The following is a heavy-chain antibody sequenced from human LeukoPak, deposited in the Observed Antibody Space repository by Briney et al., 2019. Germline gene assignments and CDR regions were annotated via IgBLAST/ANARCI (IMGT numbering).Heavy chain of an antibody. V-gene: IGHV4-59*01. CDR1: GVSISPYY. D-gene: IGHD5-18*01. CDR2: IYYSVRN. CDR3: ARGGDVAMVHTFDY. Sequence: SETLSLTCTVAGVSISPYYWSWVRQPPGKGLEWIGYIYYSVRNSYNTSLKSRVSSSVDTSKNQFSLRLRFVTAADSAMYYRARGGDVAMVHTFDYWGQGSLVTVSS. J-gene: IGHJ4*02.